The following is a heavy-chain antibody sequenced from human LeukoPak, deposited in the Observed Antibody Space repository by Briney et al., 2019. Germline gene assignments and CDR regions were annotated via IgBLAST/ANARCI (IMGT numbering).Heavy chain of an antibody. D-gene: IGHD3-3*01. CDR2: ISSSSYI. V-gene: IGHV3-21*01. J-gene: IGHJ6*02. CDR1: GFTFSSYS. CDR3: ARASDYDFWSGYSTPQYYYYYYGMDV. Sequence: PGGSLRLSCAASGFTFSSYSMNWVRQAPGKGLEWVSSISSSSYIYYADSVKGRFTISRDNAKNSLYLQMNSLRAEDTAVYYCARASDYDFWSGYSTPQYYYYYYGMDVWGQGTTVTVSS.